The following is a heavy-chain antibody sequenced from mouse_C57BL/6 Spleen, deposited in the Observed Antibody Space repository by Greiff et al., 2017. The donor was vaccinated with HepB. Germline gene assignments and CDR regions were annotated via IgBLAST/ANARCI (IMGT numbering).Heavy chain of an antibody. J-gene: IGHJ2*01. V-gene: IGHV1-64*01. CDR3: ARRKGTLYFDY. Sequence: QVQLQQPGAELVKPGASVKLSCKASGYTFTSYWMHWVKQRPGQGLEWIGMIHPNSGSTNYNEKFKSKATLTVDKSSSTAYMQLSSLTSEYSAVYYCARRKGTLYFDYWGQGTTLTVSS. D-gene: IGHD2-14*01. CDR2: IHPNSGST. CDR1: GYTFTSYW.